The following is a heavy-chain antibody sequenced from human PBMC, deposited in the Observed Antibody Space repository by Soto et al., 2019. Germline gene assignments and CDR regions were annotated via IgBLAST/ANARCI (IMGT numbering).Heavy chain of an antibody. CDR2: ISGSGDRT. V-gene: IGHV3-23*01. D-gene: IGHD3-22*01. CDR1: GFTFSSYA. CDR3: AKDLHYDSSGYHSSDY. Sequence: GGSLRLSGAASGFTFSSYAMTLVRQAPGRGLQWVSAISGSGDRTYYADSVKGRFTISRDNSKNTLFLKMNSLRAEDTAVYYCAKDLHYDSSGYHSSDYWGQGTLVTVSS. J-gene: IGHJ4*02.